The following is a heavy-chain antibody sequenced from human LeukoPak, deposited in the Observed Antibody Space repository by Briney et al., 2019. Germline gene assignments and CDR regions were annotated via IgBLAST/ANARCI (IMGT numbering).Heavy chain of an antibody. CDR1: GYTFTSYG. CDR3: ARDGSSSWPTYNWFDP. Sequence: ASVKVSCKASGYTFTSYGISWVRQAPGQGLEWMGWINTNTGNPTYAQGFTGRFVFSLDTSVSTAYLQISSLKAEDTAVYYCARDGSSSWPTYNWFDPWGQGTLVTVSS. CDR2: INTNTGNP. V-gene: IGHV7-4-1*02. J-gene: IGHJ5*02. D-gene: IGHD6-13*01.